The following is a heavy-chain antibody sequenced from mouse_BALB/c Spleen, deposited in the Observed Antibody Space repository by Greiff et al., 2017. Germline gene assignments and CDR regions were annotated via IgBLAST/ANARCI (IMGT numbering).Heavy chain of an antibody. V-gene: IGHV3-2*02. J-gene: IGHJ2*01. CDR2: ISYSGST. CDR1: GYSITSDYA. D-gene: IGHD2-3*01. CDR3: ARRVDGYYGLYYFDY. Sequence: EVKLVESGPGLVKPSQSLSLTCTVTGYSITSDYAWNWIRQFPGNKLEWMGYISYSGSTSYNPSLKSRISITRDTSKNQFFLQLNSVTTEDTATYYCARRVDGYYGLYYFDYWGQGTTLTVSS.